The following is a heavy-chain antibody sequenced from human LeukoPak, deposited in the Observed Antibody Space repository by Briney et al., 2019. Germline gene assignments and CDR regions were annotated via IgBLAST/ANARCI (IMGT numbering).Heavy chain of an antibody. CDR1: VGSLSGYY. V-gene: IGHV4-34*01. Sequence: SETLSLTCAVYVGSLSGYYWSWIRRPPGKGLEWIGEINHSGSTNYNSSLKSRVTISVDTSKNQFSLRLSSVTAADTAVYYCARGYYGSGSHCCHMDVWGKGTTITVS. J-gene: IGHJ6*03. CDR2: INHSGST. D-gene: IGHD3-10*01. CDR3: ARGYYGSGSHCCHMDV.